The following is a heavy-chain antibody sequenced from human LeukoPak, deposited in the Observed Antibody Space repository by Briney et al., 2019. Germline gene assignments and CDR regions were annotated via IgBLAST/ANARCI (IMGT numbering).Heavy chain of an antibody. D-gene: IGHD4-17*01. CDR1: GFSFISYG. V-gene: IGHV3-30*18. CDR2: ISDDGRSK. CDR3: AKRPSDYGDYVSYFDY. J-gene: IGHJ4*02. Sequence: AGGSVRLSCAASGFSFISYGTHWVRQAPGKGLEWVGVISDDGRSKDYADSVKGRLTISRDNSKDTLYLQMNSLRDEDTAVYYCAKRPSDYGDYVSYFDYWGQGTLVTVSS.